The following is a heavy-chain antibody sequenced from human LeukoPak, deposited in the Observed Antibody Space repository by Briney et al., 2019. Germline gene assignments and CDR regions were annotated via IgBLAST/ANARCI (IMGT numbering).Heavy chain of an antibody. J-gene: IGHJ4*02. CDR3: ARPGRATVTRLDY. Sequence: GESLKISCKGSGYSFSSYWIGWVRQMPGKGLEWMAIIYPGDSETRYSPSFQGQVTISADKSICTAFLQWSSLKASDTAMYYCARPGRATVTRLDYWGQGTLVTVTS. CDR2: IYPGDSET. CDR1: GYSFSSYW. V-gene: IGHV5-51*01. D-gene: IGHD4-17*01.